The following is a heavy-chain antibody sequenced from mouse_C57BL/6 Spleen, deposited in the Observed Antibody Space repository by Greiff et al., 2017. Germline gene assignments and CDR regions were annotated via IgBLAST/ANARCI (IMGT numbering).Heavy chain of an antibody. V-gene: IGHV1-74*01. J-gene: IGHJ2*01. CDR1: GYTFTSYW. Sequence: QVQLQQPGAELVKPWASVKVSCKASGYTFTSYWMHWVKQRPGQGLEWIGRIHPSDSDTNYNQQFKGKATLTVDKSSSTDYMQLSSLTSEDSAVYYCAIIDYYGPGYWGQGTTLTVSS. CDR3: AIIDYYGPGY. CDR2: IHPSDSDT. D-gene: IGHD1-2*01.